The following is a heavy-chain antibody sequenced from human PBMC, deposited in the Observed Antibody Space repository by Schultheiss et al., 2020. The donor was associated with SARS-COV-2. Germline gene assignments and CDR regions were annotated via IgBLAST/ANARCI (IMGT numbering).Heavy chain of an antibody. CDR2: VNPDGSAI. Sequence: GGSLRLSCAASGFTITTYWMHWVRQSPGKAPVWVSRVNPDGSAIDYVDSVKGRFTISRDNVKRTLYLQRNSLRAEDTAVYYCAREGDYYGAFGYWRQGTLVTVSS. J-gene: IGHJ4*02. CDR1: GFTITTYW. CDR3: AREGDYYGAFGY. V-gene: IGHV3-74*01. D-gene: IGHD2-21*02.